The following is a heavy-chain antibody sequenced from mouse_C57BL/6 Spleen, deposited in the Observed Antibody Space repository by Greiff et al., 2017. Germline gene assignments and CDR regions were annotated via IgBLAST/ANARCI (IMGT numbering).Heavy chain of an antibody. J-gene: IGHJ4*01. Sequence: QVQLQQPGAELVRPGTSVKLSCKASGYTFTSYWMHWVKQRPGQGLEWIGVIDPSDSDTNYNQKFKGKATLTVAKSSSTAYMQLRSLTSEVSAVYYCASVWSPDYARDYWGQGTSVTVSS. CDR1: GYTFTSYW. D-gene: IGHD2-10*02. CDR2: IDPSDSDT. CDR3: ASVWSPDYARDY. V-gene: IGHV1-59*01.